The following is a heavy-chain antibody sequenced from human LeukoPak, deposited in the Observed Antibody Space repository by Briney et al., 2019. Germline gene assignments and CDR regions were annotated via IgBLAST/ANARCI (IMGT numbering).Heavy chain of an antibody. Sequence: PGGSLRLSCAASGFTFSDYYMSWIRQAPGKGLEWVSYISSSGSTIYYADSVKGRFTISRDNAKNSLYLQMNSLRAEDTAVCYCARETYSSSWYPGMDVWGQGTTVTVSS. CDR3: ARETYSSSWYPGMDV. V-gene: IGHV3-11*01. CDR1: GFTFSDYY. D-gene: IGHD6-13*01. J-gene: IGHJ6*02. CDR2: ISSSGSTI.